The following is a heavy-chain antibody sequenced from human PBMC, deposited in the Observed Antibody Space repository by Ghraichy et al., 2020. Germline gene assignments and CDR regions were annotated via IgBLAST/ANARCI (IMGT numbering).Heavy chain of an antibody. Sequence: GALRLSCAASGFTFSSYAMHWVRQAPGKGLEWVSLISWDGGSTYYADSVKGRFTISRDNSKNSLYLQMNSLRAEDTALYYCAKDRGYYYYYMDVWGKGTTVTVSS. V-gene: IGHV3-43D*03. CDR3: AKDRGYYYYYMDV. J-gene: IGHJ6*03. CDR1: GFTFSSYA. CDR2: ISWDGGST.